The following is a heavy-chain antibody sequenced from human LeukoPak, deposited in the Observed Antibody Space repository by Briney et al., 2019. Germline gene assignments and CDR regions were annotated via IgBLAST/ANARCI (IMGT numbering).Heavy chain of an antibody. D-gene: IGHD6-13*01. J-gene: IGHJ6*02. V-gene: IGHV1-46*01. CDR1: GYTFTSYY. Sequence: GASVKVSCKASGYTFTSYYMHWVRQAPGQGLEWTGIINPSGGSTSYAQKFQGRVTMTRDTSTSTVYMELSSLRSEDTAVYYCARDGSPFIAAAGTDYYYYDMDVWGQGTTVTVSS. CDR2: INPSGGST. CDR3: ARDGSPFIAAAGTDYYYYDMDV.